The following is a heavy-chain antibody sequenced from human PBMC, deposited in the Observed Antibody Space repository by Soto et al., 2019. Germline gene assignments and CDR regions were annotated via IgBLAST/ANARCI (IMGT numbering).Heavy chain of an antibody. CDR3: ARGRWTQTTADYYLDY. D-gene: IGHD1-1*01. CDR2: INAGNGKT. CDR1: GYTFTDYA. Sequence: QVQLVQSGAEVKKPGASVTVSCKASGYTFTDYAMHWVRQAPGQRLEWMGWINAGNGKTKYSQNFQGRVTITRDTSASTTYMELSSLRSEDTAVYYCARGRWTQTTADYYLDYWGHGTLVTVSS. V-gene: IGHV1-3*01. J-gene: IGHJ4*03.